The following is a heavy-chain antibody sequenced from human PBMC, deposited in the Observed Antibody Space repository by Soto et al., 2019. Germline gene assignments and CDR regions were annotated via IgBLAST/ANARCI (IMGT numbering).Heavy chain of an antibody. Sequence: PSETLSLTCAVYGGSFSGYYWSWIRQPPGKGLEWIGEINHSGSTNYNPSLKSRVTISVDTSKNQFSLKLSSVTAADTAVYYCARVRAYDSSSLNWFDPWGQGTLVTVSS. CDR2: INHSGST. CDR1: GGSFSGYY. CDR3: ARVRAYDSSSLNWFDP. D-gene: IGHD6-6*01. V-gene: IGHV4-34*01. J-gene: IGHJ5*02.